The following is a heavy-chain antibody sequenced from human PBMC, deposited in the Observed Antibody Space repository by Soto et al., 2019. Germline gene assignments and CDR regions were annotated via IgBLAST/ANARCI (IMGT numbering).Heavy chain of an antibody. Sequence: GGSLRLSCAASGFTFISYAMSWVRQAPGKELEWVSAISGSGGSTYYADSVKGRFTISRDNSKNTLYLQMNSLRAEDTAVYYCAKELTGWGRNWFDPWGQGTLVTVSS. J-gene: IGHJ5*02. D-gene: IGHD3-16*01. CDR2: ISGSGGST. V-gene: IGHV3-23*01. CDR3: AKELTGWGRNWFDP. CDR1: GFTFISYA.